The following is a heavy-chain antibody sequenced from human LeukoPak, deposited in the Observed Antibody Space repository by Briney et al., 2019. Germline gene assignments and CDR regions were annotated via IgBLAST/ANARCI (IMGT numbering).Heavy chain of an antibody. J-gene: IGHJ4*02. CDR1: GGSISSYY. CDR2: IYYSGST. Sequence: SETLSLTCTVSGGSISSYYWSWIRQPPGKGLEWIGYIYYSGSTNYNPSLKSRVTISVDTSKNQFSLKLSSVTAADTAAYYCARDFDYGAAAGLGYWGQGTLVAVSS. CDR3: ARDFDYGAAAGLGY. V-gene: IGHV4-59*01. D-gene: IGHD6-13*01.